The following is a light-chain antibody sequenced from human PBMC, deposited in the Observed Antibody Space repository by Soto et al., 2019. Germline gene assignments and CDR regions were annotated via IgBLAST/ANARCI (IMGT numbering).Light chain of an antibody. V-gene: IGLV2-8*01. CDR1: SSDVGGYKY. CDR3: SSYTTTSTLV. J-gene: IGLJ3*02. CDR2: EVS. Sequence: QSALTQPPSASGSPGQSVTISCTGTSSDVGGYKYVSWYQQHPGKAPKVMIYEVSKRPSGVPDRFSGSKSGNTASLTVSGLQAEDEADYYCSSYTTTSTLVFGGGTQLTVL.